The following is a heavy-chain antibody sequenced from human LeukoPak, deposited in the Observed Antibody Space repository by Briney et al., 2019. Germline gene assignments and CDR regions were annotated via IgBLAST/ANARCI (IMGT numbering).Heavy chain of an antibody. D-gene: IGHD6-19*01. J-gene: IGHJ4*02. CDR3: ARDGAVAGTSPLNFDY. CDR2: IKQDGTER. Sequence: GESLRLSCAASGFTFTTYWMSWVRQAPGKGLEWVANIKQDGTERYYVDSVKGRFTISRDNAKNSLYLQMSSLRAEDTAVYYCARDGAVAGTSPLNFDYWGQGTLVTVSS. CDR1: GFTFTTYW. V-gene: IGHV3-7*01.